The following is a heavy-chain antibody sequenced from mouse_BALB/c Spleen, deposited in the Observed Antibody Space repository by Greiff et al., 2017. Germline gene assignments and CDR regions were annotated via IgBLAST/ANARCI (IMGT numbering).Heavy chain of an antibody. J-gene: IGHJ2*01. D-gene: IGHD2-1*01. V-gene: IGHV5-9-4*01. Sequence: EVHLVESGGGLVKPGGSLKLSCAASGFTFSSYAMSWVRQSPEKRLEWVAEISSGGSYTYYPDTVTGRFTISRDNAKNTLYLEMSSLRSEDTAMYYCARGGGNYPFDYWGQGTTLTVSS. CDR2: ISSGGSYT. CDR3: ARGGGNYPFDY. CDR1: GFTFSSYA.